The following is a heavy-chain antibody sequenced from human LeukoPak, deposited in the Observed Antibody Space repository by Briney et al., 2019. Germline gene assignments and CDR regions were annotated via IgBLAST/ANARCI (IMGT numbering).Heavy chain of an antibody. V-gene: IGHV4-34*01. J-gene: IGHJ4*02. CDR1: GGSISTYD. D-gene: IGHD3-3*01. CDR2: INHSGST. CDR3: GRITIFGAIRY. Sequence: SETLSLTCTVSGGSISTYDWSWIRQPPGKGLEWIGEINHSGSTNYNPSLKSRVTISVDTSKNQFSLKLSSVTAADTAVYYCGRITIFGAIRYWGQGTLVTVSS.